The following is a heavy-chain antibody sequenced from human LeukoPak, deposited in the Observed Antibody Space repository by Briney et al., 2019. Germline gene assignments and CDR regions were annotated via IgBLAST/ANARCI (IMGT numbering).Heavy chain of an antibody. J-gene: IGHJ6*03. CDR1: GYSFTSYW. D-gene: IGHD6-6*01. Sequence: GESLKISCKGSGYSFTSYWIGWVRQMPGKGLEWMGIIYPGDSDTRYSPSFQGQVTISADKSISTAYLQWSSLKASDTAMYYCARHYSSSSEGRNYYYYYMDVWGKGTTVTVSS. CDR3: ARHYSSSSEGRNYYYYYMDV. CDR2: IYPGDSDT. V-gene: IGHV5-51*01.